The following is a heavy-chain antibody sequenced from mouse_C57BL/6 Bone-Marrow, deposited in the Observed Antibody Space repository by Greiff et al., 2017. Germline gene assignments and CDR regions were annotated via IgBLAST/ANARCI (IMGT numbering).Heavy chain of an antibody. V-gene: IGHV3-6*01. CDR2: ISYDGSN. J-gene: IGHJ2*01. CDR3: ARGGRYGLYYFDY. D-gene: IGHD1-1*02. CDR1: GYSITSGYY. Sequence: EVKLQESGPGLVKPSQSLSLTCSVTGYSITSGYYWNWLRQFPGNKLEWMGYISYDGSNNYNPSLKNRISITRDTSKNQFFLKLNSVTTEDTATYYCARGGRYGLYYFDYWGQGTTLTVSS.